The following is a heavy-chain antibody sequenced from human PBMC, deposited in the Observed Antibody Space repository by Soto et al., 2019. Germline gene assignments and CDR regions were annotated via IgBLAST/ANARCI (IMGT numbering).Heavy chain of an antibody. J-gene: IGHJ6*02. CDR1: GYTFTSYD. V-gene: IGHV1-8*01. CDR3: AREKSYGMDV. CDR2: MNPNRGNT. Sequence: QVQLVQSGAEVKKPGASVTVSCKASGYTFTSYDTNWVRQATGQGLERMGWMNPNRGNTAYSQKFQRRATMTRKTSISTAYMELTSLRSEVTAVYYSAREKSYGMDVWGQGTTVTVSS.